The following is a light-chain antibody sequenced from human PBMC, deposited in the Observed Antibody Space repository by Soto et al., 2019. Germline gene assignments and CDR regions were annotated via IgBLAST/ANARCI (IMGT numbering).Light chain of an antibody. CDR3: QQYNNWPPKYT. CDR1: QSVSSN. J-gene: IGKJ2*01. V-gene: IGKV3-15*01. CDR2: GAS. Sequence: EIVMTQSPATLSVSPGERATLSCRSSQSVSSNLAWYQQKPVQAPRLLIYGASTRVTGIPARFSGSGSGTEFTLTISSLQSEDFAVYYCQQYNNWPPKYTFGQGTKLEIK.